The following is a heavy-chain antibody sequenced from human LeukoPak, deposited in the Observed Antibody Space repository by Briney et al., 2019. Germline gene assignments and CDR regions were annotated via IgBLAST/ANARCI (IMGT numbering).Heavy chain of an antibody. J-gene: IGHJ6*03. CDR3: AREADSSSPLAYYYYYMDV. V-gene: IGHV1-69*06. Sequence: GASVKVSCKASGGTFSSYAISWVRQAPGQGLEWMGGIIPIFGTANYAQKFQGRVTITADKSTSTAYMELSSLRSEDTAVYYCAREADSSSPLAYYYYYMDVWGKGTTVTVSS. CDR1: GGTFSSYA. D-gene: IGHD6-6*01. CDR2: IIPIFGTA.